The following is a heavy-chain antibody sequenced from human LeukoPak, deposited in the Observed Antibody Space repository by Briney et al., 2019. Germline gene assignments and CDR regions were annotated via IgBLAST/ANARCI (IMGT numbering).Heavy chain of an antibody. CDR1: AGSISTYY. D-gene: IGHD3-10*01. CDR3: ARDSPEGFGRFDP. Sequence: PSETLSLTCSVSAGSISTYYWSWIRQPPGEGLEWIGYIDYSGSTNYNPSLKSRVTISVDMSKNQFSLKLTSVTAADTAVYYCARDSPEGFGRFDPWGQGSLVTVSS. V-gene: IGHV4-59*01. CDR2: IDYSGST. J-gene: IGHJ5*02.